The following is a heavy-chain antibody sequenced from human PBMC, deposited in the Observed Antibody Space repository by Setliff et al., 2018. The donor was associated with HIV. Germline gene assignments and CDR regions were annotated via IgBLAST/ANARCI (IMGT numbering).Heavy chain of an antibody. CDR1: GGSISSSSYY. V-gene: IGHV4-39*07. J-gene: IGHJ4*02. CDR3: ARDGYSSSWYVISGSFDY. CDR2: VYYSGST. D-gene: IGHD6-13*01. Sequence: PSETLSLTCIVSGGSISSSSYYWGWIRQPPGKGLEWIGTVYYSGSTYYNPSLKSRVTISVDTSENQFSLKLSSVTAADTAVYYCARDGYSSSWYVISGSFDYWGQGTLVTVSS.